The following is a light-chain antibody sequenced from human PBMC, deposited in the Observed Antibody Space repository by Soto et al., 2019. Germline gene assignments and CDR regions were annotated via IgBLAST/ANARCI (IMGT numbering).Light chain of an antibody. CDR2: KAS. CDR3: QHSNRYSEA. J-gene: IGKJ1*01. V-gene: IGKV1-5*03. Sequence: DIQMTQSPSTLSGSVGDRVTITCRASQTISSWLAWYQQKPGKAPKLLIYKASTLKSGVPSRFSGSGAGTEFTLTISSLQPDDFATYYFQHSNRYSEAFGQGTKVELK. CDR1: QTISSW.